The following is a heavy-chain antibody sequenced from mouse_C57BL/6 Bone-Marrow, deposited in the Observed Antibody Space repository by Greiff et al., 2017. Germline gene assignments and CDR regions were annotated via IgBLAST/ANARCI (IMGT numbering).Heavy chain of an antibody. J-gene: IGHJ3*01. CDR1: GYTFTSSW. Sequence: QVQLQQPGTELVNPGASVKLSFTASGYTFTSSWLHLLNHRPCPVLEWIGNINPSNGGTNYNEKFKSKATLTVDKSSSTAYMQLSSLTSEDSAVYYCARGLLRYLGLTYWGQGTLVTVAA. D-gene: IGHD1-1*01. CDR2: INPSNGGT. V-gene: IGHV1-53*01. CDR3: ARGLLRYLGLTY.